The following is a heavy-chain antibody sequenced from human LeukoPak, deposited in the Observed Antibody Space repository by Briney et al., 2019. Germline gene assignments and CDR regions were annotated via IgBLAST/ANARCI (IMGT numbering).Heavy chain of an antibody. D-gene: IGHD5-18*01. V-gene: IGHV3-30*04. CDR2: ISYDGSIE. CDR3: ARGGAAMVNY. J-gene: IGHJ4*02. Sequence: GGSLRLSCAASGFTFSSYAMHWVRQAPGKGLEWVAVISYDGSIEYYADSVKGRFTISRDNAKNSLYLQMNSLRAEDTAVYYCARGGAAMVNYWGQGTLVTVSS. CDR1: GFTFSSYA.